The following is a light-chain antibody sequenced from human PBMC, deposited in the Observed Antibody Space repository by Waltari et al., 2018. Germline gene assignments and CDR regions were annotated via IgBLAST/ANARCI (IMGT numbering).Light chain of an antibody. CDR1: TSDIGSNT. CDR2: IDN. V-gene: IGLV1-44*01. Sequence: QSVFIQPPSVSGTPGQRVTISCSGGTSDIGSNTVNWYQPLPGTAPKLLSYIDNERPAGVPARFSGSKSGTSASLTISGLQSEDESDYYCSSWHDRLNGWIFGGGTKLIV. CDR3: SSWHDRLNGWI. J-gene: IGLJ2*01.